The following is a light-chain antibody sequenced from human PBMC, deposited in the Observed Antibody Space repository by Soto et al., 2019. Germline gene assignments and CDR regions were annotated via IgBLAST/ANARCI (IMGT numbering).Light chain of an antibody. CDR3: QQYSSSPPLT. V-gene: IGKV3-20*01. CDR1: RDVSSNY. J-gene: IGKJ4*01. CDR2: GAS. Sequence: ESVLTQSPGTLSLYPEERATLSCRASRDVSSNYLAWYQQRPGQAPRLLIYGASGRATGIPARFSGSGSETDFTLTISRLEPEDFAVYYCQQYSSSPPLTFGGGTKVDIK.